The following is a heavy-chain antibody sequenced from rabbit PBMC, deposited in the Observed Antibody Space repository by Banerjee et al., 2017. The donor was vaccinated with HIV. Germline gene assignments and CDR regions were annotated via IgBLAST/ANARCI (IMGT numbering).Heavy chain of an antibody. J-gene: IGHJ4*01. V-gene: IGHV1S43*01. CDR3: ARHETGTSGWNLAL. CDR2: IYTGSGAT. D-gene: IGHD1-1*01. Sequence: QEQLEESGGDLVKPGASLTLTCTASEFSFSSSYWICWVRQAPGKGLEWIGCIYTGSGATYYANWVNGRFTISRSTSLNTVDLKMTSLTAADTATYFCARHETGTSGWNLALWGQGTLVTVS. CDR1: EFSFSSSYW.